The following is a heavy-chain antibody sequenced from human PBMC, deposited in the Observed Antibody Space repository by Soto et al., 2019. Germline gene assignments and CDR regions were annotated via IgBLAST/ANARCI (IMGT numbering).Heavy chain of an antibody. CDR2: TYYRSKWYN. J-gene: IGHJ6*02. CDR1: GDSVSSNSAA. V-gene: IGHV6-1*01. D-gene: IGHD1-26*01. Sequence: PSQTLSLTCAISGDSVSSNSAAWNWIRQSPSRGLEWLGRTYYRSKWYNDYAVSVKSRITINPDTSKNQFSLQLNSVTPKDTAVYYCARDYSGILCYYYYGMDVWGQGTTVTVSS. CDR3: ARDYSGILCYYYYGMDV.